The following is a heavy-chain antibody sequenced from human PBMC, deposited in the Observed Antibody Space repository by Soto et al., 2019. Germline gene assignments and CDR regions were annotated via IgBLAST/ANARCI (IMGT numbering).Heavy chain of an antibody. V-gene: IGHV1-69*06. D-gene: IGHD2-2*01. CDR3: ASDCSSTSCKPSDYYYGMDV. CDR1: GGTFSSYA. J-gene: IGHJ6*02. CDR2: IIPIFGTA. Sequence: QVQLVQSGAEVKKPGSSVKVSCKASGGTFSSYAISWVRQAPGQGLEWMGGIIPIFGTANYAQKFQGRVTITADKSTSTAYMELSSLRSEDTAVYYCASDCSSTSCKPSDYYYGMDVWGQGTTVTVSS.